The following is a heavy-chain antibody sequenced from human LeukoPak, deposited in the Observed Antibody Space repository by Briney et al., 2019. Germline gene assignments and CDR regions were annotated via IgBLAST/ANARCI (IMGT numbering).Heavy chain of an antibody. CDR2: ISHSGST. CDR3: AGGRGEEMPYFDY. D-gene: IGHD5-24*01. J-gene: IGHJ4*02. V-gene: IGHV4-34*01. CDR1: GGSFSDYF. Sequence: SETLSLTCAVYGGSFSDYFWSWIRQPPGKGLEWIGEISHSGSTTYNPSLRSRVTISVDTSRNQFSLKLSSVTAADTAVYYCAGGRGEEMPYFDYWGQGTLVTVSS.